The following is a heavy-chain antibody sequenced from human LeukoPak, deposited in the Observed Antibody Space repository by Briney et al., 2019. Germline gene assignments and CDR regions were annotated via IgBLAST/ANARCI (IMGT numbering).Heavy chain of an antibody. CDR3: AREGEVWFGELFPPAEYGYIDY. D-gene: IGHD3-10*01. V-gene: IGHV3-21*01. Sequence: PGGSLRLSCAASGFTFSSYGMNWVRQAGGKGLEWVSSIRRSSSYINYADSVKGRFTISRDKDKNSLYLQINSLRAEDTAVYYCAREGEVWFGELFPPAEYGYIDYWGQGTLVTVSS. J-gene: IGHJ4*02. CDR2: IRRSSSYI. CDR1: GFTFSSYG.